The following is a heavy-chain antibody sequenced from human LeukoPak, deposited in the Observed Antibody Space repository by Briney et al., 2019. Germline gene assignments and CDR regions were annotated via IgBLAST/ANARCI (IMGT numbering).Heavy chain of an antibody. CDR1: GGSISSYY. Sequence: SETLSLTCTVSGGSISSYYWSWIRQPPGKGLEWIGYIYYSGSTNYNPSLKSRVTISVDTSKNQFSLKLSSVTAADTAVYYCARDLFCSGGSCYDYWGQGTLVTVSS. V-gene: IGHV4-59*01. J-gene: IGHJ4*02. CDR2: IYYSGST. D-gene: IGHD2-15*01. CDR3: ARDLFCSGGSCYDY.